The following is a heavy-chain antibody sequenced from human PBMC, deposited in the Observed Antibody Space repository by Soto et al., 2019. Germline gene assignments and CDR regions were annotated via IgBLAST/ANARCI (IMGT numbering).Heavy chain of an antibody. CDR1: GYTFTSYD. CDR3: ARGGNWGYLYYYGMDV. Sequence: QVQLVQSGAEVKKPGASVKVSCKASGYTFTSYDINWVRQATGQGLEWMGWMNPNSGNTGYAQKFQGGVTMTGNTSISTAYMELSSLRSEDTAVYYCARGGNWGYLYYYGMDVWGQGTTVTVSS. D-gene: IGHD7-27*01. J-gene: IGHJ6*02. V-gene: IGHV1-8*01. CDR2: MNPNSGNT.